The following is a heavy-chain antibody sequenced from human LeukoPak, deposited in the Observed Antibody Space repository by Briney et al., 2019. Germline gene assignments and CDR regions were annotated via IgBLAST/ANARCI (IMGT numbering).Heavy chain of an antibody. CDR3: ARESATVTTREVPILYYYYMDV. Sequence: GGSLRLSCAASGFTFSSYSMNWVREAPGKGLEWVSSISSSSSYIYYADSVRGLFTISRDNAKKSLYLQMHSLRDEDTAVYYCARESATVTTREVPILYYYYMDVWGKGTTVTVSS. J-gene: IGHJ6*03. CDR2: ISSSSSYI. V-gene: IGHV3-21*01. CDR1: GFTFSSYS. D-gene: IGHD4-11*01.